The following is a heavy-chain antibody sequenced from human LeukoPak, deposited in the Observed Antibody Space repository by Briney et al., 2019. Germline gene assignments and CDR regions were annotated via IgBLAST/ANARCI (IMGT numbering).Heavy chain of an antibody. J-gene: IGHJ4*02. D-gene: IGHD5-24*01. V-gene: IGHV4-59*01. Sequence: SETLSLTCTVSGGSISNYYWSWIRQPPGKGLEWIGYMYYSGTTNHNPSLKSRVTMSLDTSRNQFSLKLTSLTAADTAVYYCARGAMATTPFFDYWGQGTLVTVSS. CDR3: ARGAMATTPFFDY. CDR2: MYYSGTT. CDR1: GGSISNYY.